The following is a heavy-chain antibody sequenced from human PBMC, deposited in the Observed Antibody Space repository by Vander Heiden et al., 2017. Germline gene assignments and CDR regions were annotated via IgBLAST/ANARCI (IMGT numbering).Heavy chain of an antibody. V-gene: IGHV2-5*02. D-gene: IGHD6-13*01. CDR2: IYWDDDK. CDR1: GFSTTTTGVG. CDR3: AGTKNAASAYYGMEV. J-gene: IGHJ6*02. Sequence: QINLKESGPTLVKPTETLTLTCTLSGFSTTTTGVGAGWIRQPPGKALAWLAVIYWDDDKRYSASLRSRLTITKDTYRNQVVLTVANMDPLDTGSYYCAGTKNAASAYYGMEVWGQGTTVTVSS.